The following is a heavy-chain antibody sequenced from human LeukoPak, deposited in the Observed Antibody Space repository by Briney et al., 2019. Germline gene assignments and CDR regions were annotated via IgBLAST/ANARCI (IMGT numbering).Heavy chain of an antibody. J-gene: IGHJ6*02. CDR1: GFTFSSYW. CDR3: AAKQWLVHLMSYYYGMDV. Sequence: GGSLRLSCAASGFTFSSYWMSWVRQAPGKGLEWVSAISGSGGSTYYADSVKGRFTISRDNSKNTLYLQMNSLRAEDTAVYYCAAKQWLVHLMSYYYGMDVWGQGTTVTVSS. D-gene: IGHD6-19*01. CDR2: ISGSGGST. V-gene: IGHV3-23*01.